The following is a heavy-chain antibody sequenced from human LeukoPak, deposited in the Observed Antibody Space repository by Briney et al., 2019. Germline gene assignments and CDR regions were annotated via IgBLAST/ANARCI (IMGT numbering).Heavy chain of an antibody. CDR3: ATRYYHDTSGYSFDN. V-gene: IGHV3-7*01. Sequence: GGSLRPSCAASGFIFRSYWMSWVRQAPGKGLEWVADIKQEGSEKYYADSVKGRFTISRDDAKNSLYLEMSSLRAEDTAVYYCATRYYHDTSGYSFDNWGQGTLVAVS. D-gene: IGHD3-22*01. CDR2: IKQEGSEK. J-gene: IGHJ4*02. CDR1: GFIFRSYW.